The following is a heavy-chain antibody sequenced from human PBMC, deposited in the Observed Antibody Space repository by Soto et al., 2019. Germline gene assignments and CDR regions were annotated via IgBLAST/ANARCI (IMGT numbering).Heavy chain of an antibody. CDR3: TRDASRDSSARGWFDP. CDR2: ISSNSAYI. D-gene: IGHD6-13*01. CDR1: GFTFRSFT. Sequence: PVGSLRLSCAASGFTFRSFTMNWVRQAPGKGLEWVSTISSNSAYIYYTDALRGRFTISGDNAKNSLHLQMNSLRAEDTAVYYCTRDASRDSSARGWFDPWGPGTLVTVSS. J-gene: IGHJ5*02. V-gene: IGHV3-21*01.